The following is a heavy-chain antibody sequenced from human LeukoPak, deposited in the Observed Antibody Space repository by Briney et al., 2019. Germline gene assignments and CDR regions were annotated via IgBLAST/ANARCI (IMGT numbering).Heavy chain of an antibody. Sequence: GGSLRLSCAASGFTFSSYWMHWVRHAPGKGLVWVSRINSDETRTNFADSVKGRFTISRDNAKNTLYLQMNSLRAEDTAVYYCARSTDSWTNYYGMDVWGQGTTVTVSS. V-gene: IGHV3-74*01. CDR1: GFTFSSYW. D-gene: IGHD2-8*01. CDR2: INSDETRT. CDR3: ARSTDSWTNYYGMDV. J-gene: IGHJ6*02.